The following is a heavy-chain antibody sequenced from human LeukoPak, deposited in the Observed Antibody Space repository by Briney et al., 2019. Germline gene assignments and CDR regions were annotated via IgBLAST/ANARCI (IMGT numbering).Heavy chain of an antibody. J-gene: IGHJ4*02. Sequence: GGSLRLSCAASGFTFPHFWMSWVRQAPGQGLEWVASIDQDGSEKHFIDSVKGRFTISRDNAKNSLFLEMNSLRAEDTAVYYCARRGGSSSRRSPIDYWGQGTLVTVSS. V-gene: IGHV3-7*01. D-gene: IGHD6-6*01. CDR2: IDQDGSEK. CDR3: ARRGGSSSRRSPIDY. CDR1: GFTFPHFW.